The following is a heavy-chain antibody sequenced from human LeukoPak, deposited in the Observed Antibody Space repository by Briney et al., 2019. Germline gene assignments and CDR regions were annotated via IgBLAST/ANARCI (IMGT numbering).Heavy chain of an antibody. CDR2: MNPNSGNT. Sequence: RASVKVSCKASGYTFTSYDINWVRQATGQGLEWMGWMNPNSGNTGYAQKFQGRVTMTRNTSISTAYMELSSLRSEDTAVYYCARRRAAAGTARFDYWGQGTLVTVSS. D-gene: IGHD6-13*01. CDR1: GYTFTSYD. CDR3: ARRRAAAGTARFDY. V-gene: IGHV1-8*01. J-gene: IGHJ4*02.